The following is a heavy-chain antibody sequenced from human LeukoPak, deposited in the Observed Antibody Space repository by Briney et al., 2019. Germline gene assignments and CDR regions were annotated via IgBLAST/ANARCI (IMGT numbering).Heavy chain of an antibody. D-gene: IGHD3-3*01. J-gene: IGHJ4*02. Sequence: ASVKVSCKASGYTFTSYDINWVRQATGQGFEWMGWMNPNSGNTGYAQKFQGRVTITRNTSISTAYMELSSLRSGDTAVYYCARGPGDFWSGYYKVWGQGTLVTVSS. V-gene: IGHV1-8*03. CDR3: ARGPGDFWSGYYKV. CDR1: GYTFTSYD. CDR2: MNPNSGNT.